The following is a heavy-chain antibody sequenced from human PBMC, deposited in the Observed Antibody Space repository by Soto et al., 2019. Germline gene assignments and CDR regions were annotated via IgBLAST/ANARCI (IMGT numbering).Heavy chain of an antibody. Sequence: SVKVSCKASGGTFSSYAISWVRQAPGQGLEWMGGIIPIFGTANYAQEFQGRVTITADESTSTAYMELSSLRSEDTAVYYCARAPPLTPNYDFWSGPETLDAFDIWGQGTMVTVSS. CDR1: GGTFSSYA. CDR3: ARAPPLTPNYDFWSGPETLDAFDI. D-gene: IGHD3-3*01. J-gene: IGHJ3*02. V-gene: IGHV1-69*13. CDR2: IIPIFGTA.